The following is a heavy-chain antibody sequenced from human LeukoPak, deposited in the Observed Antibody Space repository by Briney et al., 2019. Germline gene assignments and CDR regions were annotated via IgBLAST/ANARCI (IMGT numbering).Heavy chain of an antibody. Sequence: PGGSLRLSCVASGITFRSYAMSWVRQAPGKGLEWVSSISGAGGGTFYADSVEGRFTISRDNSKNTLYLQMSSLRGEDTAIYYCANLVYSNTYWGQGTLVTVS. CDR2: ISGAGGGT. J-gene: IGHJ4*02. CDR1: GITFRSYA. CDR3: ANLVYSNTY. D-gene: IGHD5-12*01. V-gene: IGHV3-23*01.